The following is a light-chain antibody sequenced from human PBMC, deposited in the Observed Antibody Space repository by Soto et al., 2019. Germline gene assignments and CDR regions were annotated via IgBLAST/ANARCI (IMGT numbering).Light chain of an antibody. Sequence: DIQMTQSPSTLSASVGDRVTITCRASQSISSWLVWYQQKPGKAHKLLIYDASTFERGVPSRFSCSGTATEFTLSISSSHPCVFAIYYGQQYNRRYSTFRQGAKLEIK. CDR2: DAS. V-gene: IGKV1-5*01. CDR3: QQYNRRYST. J-gene: IGKJ2*02. CDR1: QSISSW.